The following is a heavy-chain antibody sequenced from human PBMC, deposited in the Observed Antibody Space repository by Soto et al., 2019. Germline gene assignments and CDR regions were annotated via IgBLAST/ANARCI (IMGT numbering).Heavy chain of an antibody. Sequence: TSETLSLTCTVSGGSISSGGYYWSWIRQHPGKGLEWIGYIYYSGSTYYNPSLKSRVTISVDTSKNQFSLKLSSVTAADTAVYYCARDPGKSGWFDPWGQGTLVTVSS. CDR2: IYYSGST. CDR3: ARDPGKSGWFDP. J-gene: IGHJ5*02. CDR1: GGSISSGGYY. V-gene: IGHV4-31*03.